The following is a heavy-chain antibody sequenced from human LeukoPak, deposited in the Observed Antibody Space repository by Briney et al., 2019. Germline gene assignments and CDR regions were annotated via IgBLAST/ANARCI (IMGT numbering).Heavy chain of an antibody. CDR2: ISSDYI. J-gene: IGHJ5*02. CDR3: ARAPGGPRPGNWFDP. Sequence: PGGSLRLSCAASGFTFSSYGMHWVRQTPGKGLEWVSSISSDYIYYAESVRGRFTVSRDNAKNSLYLQMNSLSAEDTAIYYCARAPGGPRPGNWFDPWGQGTLVTVSS. D-gene: IGHD2-15*01. V-gene: IGHV3-21*01. CDR1: GFTFSSYG.